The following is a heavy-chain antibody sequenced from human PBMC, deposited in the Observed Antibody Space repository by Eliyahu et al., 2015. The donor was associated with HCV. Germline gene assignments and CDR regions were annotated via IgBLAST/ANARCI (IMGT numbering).Heavy chain of an antibody. V-gene: IGHV3-74*01. CDR1: GFTFSSXW. CDR2: INXXGSSX. J-gene: IGHJ6*02. Sequence: EVQLVESGGGLVQPGGSLRLSCAASGFTFSSXWXHWVRQAPGKGRVWVSRINXXGSSXSYADSVKGRFTISRDNAKNTLYLQMNSLRAEDTAVYYCARYRVVTSSRYYYYYGMDVWGQGTTVTVSS. CDR3: ARYRVVTSSRYYYYYGMDV. D-gene: IGHD3-3*01.